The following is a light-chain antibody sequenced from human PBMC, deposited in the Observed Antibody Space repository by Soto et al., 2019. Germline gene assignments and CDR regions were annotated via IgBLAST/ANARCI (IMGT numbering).Light chain of an antibody. CDR1: ISDVGAYDF. CDR3: SSYAGSHTQEV. CDR2: DVI. V-gene: IGLV2-11*01. Sequence: QSVLTQPRSWSGSLGQSVTISCTGTISDVGAYDFVSWYQQNPGKAPRLIIFDVIKRPSGVPDRFSGSKSGNTASLTISGLQSEDEADYHCSSYAGSHTQEVFGGRTKVTVL. J-gene: IGLJ3*02.